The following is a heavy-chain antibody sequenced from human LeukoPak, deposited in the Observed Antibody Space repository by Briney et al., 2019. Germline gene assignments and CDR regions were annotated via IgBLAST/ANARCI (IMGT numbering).Heavy chain of an antibody. V-gene: IGHV3-7*01. CDR2: TKHNGSEK. CDR1: GFTFSSYW. D-gene: IGHD1-14*01. Sequence: GGSLRLSCAASGFTFSSYWMSWVRQAPGKGLEWVAHTKHNGSEKYYVDSVKGRFTISRDNAQNSLYLQMSSLRVEDTALYYCARLITSEAGRGMDVWGQGTTVTVSS. CDR3: ARLITSEAGRGMDV. J-gene: IGHJ6*02.